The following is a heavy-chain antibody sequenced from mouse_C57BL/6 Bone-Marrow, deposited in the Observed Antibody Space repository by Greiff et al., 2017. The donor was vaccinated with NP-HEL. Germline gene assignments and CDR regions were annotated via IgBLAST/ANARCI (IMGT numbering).Heavy chain of an antibody. V-gene: IGHV5-4*01. CDR1: GFTFSSYA. CDR2: ISDGGSYT. J-gene: IGHJ4*01. CDR3: AREGERAMDY. Sequence: EVKLMESGGGLVKPGGSLKLSCAASGFTFSSYAMSWVRQTPEKRLEWVATISDGGSYTYYPDNVKGRFTISRDNAKNNLYLQMSHLKSEDSAMYYCAREGERAMDYWGQGTSVTVSS.